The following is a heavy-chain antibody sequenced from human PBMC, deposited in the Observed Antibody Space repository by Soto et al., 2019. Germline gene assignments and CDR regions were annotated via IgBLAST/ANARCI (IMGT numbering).Heavy chain of an antibody. CDR2: IYSGGST. Sequence: GGSLRLSCGASGFTVSSDYMSWVRQAPGKGLEWVSVIYSGGSTYYADSVKGRFTISRDNSKNTLYLQMNSLRAEDTAVYYCASGYDSCCYSLPYYHYGMYFCGQGTTVPVSS. CDR3: ASGYDSCCYSLPYYHYGMYF. CDR1: GFTVSSDY. J-gene: IGHJ6*02. V-gene: IGHV3-53*01. D-gene: IGHD3-22*01.